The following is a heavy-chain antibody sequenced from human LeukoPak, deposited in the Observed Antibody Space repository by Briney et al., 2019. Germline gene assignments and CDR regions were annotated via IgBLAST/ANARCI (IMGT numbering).Heavy chain of an antibody. Sequence: PSETLSLTCTVSDGSISSYYWSWVRQPAGKGLEWIGRISTSGSTNYSPSLKSRVTMSVDSSKNQFSLNLSSVTAADTAVYYCARGYGSGSFPLDYWGQGTLATVSP. CDR3: ARGYGSGSFPLDY. J-gene: IGHJ4*02. CDR1: DGSISSYY. V-gene: IGHV4-4*07. D-gene: IGHD3-10*01. CDR2: ISTSGST.